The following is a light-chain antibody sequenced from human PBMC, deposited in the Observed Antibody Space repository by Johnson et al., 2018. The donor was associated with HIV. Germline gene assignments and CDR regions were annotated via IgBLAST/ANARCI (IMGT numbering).Light chain of an antibody. CDR3: GTWDISLSVFV. J-gene: IGLJ1*01. V-gene: IGLV1-51*02. CDR1: SSKIGNNY. Sequence: SVLTQPPSVSAAPGQKVTISCSGNSSKIGNNYVSWYQQLPGTAPKLLICENNKRPSGIPDRFSGSKSGTSATLGITGLQTGDEADYYCGTWDISLSVFVFGTGTKVSVL. CDR2: ENN.